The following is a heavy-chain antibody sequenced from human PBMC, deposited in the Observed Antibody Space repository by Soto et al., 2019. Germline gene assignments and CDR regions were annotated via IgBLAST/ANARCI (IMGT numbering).Heavy chain of an antibody. Sequence: SETLSLTCTVSGGSISSYYWSWIRQPPGKGLEWIGYIYYSGSTNYNPSLKSRVTISVDTSKNQFSLKLSSVTAADTAVYYCARATIFGVGIDDWGQGTLVTVS. D-gene: IGHD3-3*01. V-gene: IGHV4-59*01. CDR1: GGSISSYY. J-gene: IGHJ4*02. CDR2: IYYSGST. CDR3: ARATIFGVGIDD.